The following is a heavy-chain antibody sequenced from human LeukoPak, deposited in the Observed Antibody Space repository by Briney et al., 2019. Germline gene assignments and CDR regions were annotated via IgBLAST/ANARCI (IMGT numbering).Heavy chain of an antibody. CDR1: GYTFTSYD. Sequence: ASVKVSCKASGYTFTSYDINWVRQATGQGLEWMGWMYPNSGNTGYAQKFQGRVTMTRNTSISTAYMELSSLRSEDTAVYYCARGFVDVLLWFGELLQEGWFDPWGQGTLVTVSS. J-gene: IGHJ5*02. CDR2: MYPNSGNT. V-gene: IGHV1-8*01. CDR3: ARGFVDVLLWFGELLQEGWFDP. D-gene: IGHD3-10*01.